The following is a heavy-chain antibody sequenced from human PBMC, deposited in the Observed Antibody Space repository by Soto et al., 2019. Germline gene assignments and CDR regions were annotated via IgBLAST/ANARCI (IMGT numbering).Heavy chain of an antibody. J-gene: IGHJ6*02. CDR3: VQSRCGGDCLQSYSSHSYYGLDV. CDR2: IYWDDDK. D-gene: IGHD2-21*02. Sequence: SGPTLVNPTQTLTLTCTFSGFSLSTSGVGVGWNRQPPGKALERLALIYWDDDKRYSPSLKSRLPITKDTSKNQVVLTMTNMDPVDTATYYCVQSRCGGDCLQSYSSHSYYGLDVWGQGTTVTVSS. V-gene: IGHV2-5*02. CDR1: GFSLSTSGVG.